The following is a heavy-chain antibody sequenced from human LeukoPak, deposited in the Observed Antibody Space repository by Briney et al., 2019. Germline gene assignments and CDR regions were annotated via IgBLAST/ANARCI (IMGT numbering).Heavy chain of an antibody. CDR1: GFTFSSYA. CDR3: AKGYGSGSPSSFDY. V-gene: IGHV3-23*01. D-gene: IGHD3-10*01. CDR2: ISGSGGSK. J-gene: IGHJ4*02. Sequence: GGSLRLSRAASGFTFSSYAMSWVRQAPGKGLDWVSAISGSGGSKYYADSVKGRFTISRDNSKNTLYLQMNSLRAEDTAVYYCAKGYGSGSPSSFDYWGQGTLVTVSS.